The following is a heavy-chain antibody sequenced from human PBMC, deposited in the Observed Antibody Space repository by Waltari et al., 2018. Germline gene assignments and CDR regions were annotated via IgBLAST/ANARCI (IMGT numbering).Heavy chain of an antibody. CDR2: IYYSGRT. CDR1: GGSISSSSYY. CDR3: ARDSSSLDYSNWYFDL. J-gene: IGHJ2*01. D-gene: IGHD4-4*01. V-gene: IGHV4-39*07. Sequence: QLQLQESGPGLVKPSETLSLTCTVSGGSISSSSYYWGWIRQPPGKGLEWIGSIYYSGRTSDNPSLKSRVTISVETSKNQFSLKLSSVTAADTAVYYCARDSSSLDYSNWYFDLWGRGTLVTVSS.